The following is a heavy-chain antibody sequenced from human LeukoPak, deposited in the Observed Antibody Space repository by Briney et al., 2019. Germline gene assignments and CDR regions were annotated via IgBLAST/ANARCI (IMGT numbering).Heavy chain of an antibody. Sequence: SETLSLTCAVSGGSISSSNWWSWVRQPPGKGLEWIGYIYDSGSTNYNPSPKSRVTISVDTSKNQFSLKLSSVTAADTAVYYCASGPPDYWGQGTLVTVSS. CDR1: GGSISSSNW. J-gene: IGHJ4*02. CDR3: ASGPPDY. CDR2: IYDSGST. V-gene: IGHV4-4*02.